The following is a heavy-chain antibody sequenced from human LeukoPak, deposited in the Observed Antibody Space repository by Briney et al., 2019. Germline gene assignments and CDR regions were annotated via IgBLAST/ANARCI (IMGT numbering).Heavy chain of an antibody. CDR1: GYTLTELS. CDR3: ARGSTGDGGGY. V-gene: IGHV1-2*02. CDR2: INPNSGGT. J-gene: IGHJ4*02. Sequence: ASVKVSCKVSGYTLTELSMHWVRQAPGQGLEWMGWINPNSGGTNYAQKLQGRVTMTTDTSTSTAYMELRSLRSDDTAVYYCARGSTGDGGGYWGQGTLVTVSS. D-gene: IGHD7-27*01.